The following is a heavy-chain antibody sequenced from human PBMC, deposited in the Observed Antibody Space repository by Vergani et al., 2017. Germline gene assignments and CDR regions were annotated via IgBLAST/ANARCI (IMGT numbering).Heavy chain of an antibody. Sequence: EVQLLESGGGLVQPGGSLRLSCAASGFTFSSYAMSWVRQAPGKGLEWVSAISGSGGSTYYADSVKRRFTISRDNSKNTLYLQMNSLRAEDTAVYYCAKGGGGRGFFDYWGQGTLVTVSS. CDR2: ISGSGGST. D-gene: IGHD3-16*01. CDR1: GFTFSSYA. J-gene: IGHJ4*02. V-gene: IGHV3-23*01. CDR3: AKGGGGRGFFDY.